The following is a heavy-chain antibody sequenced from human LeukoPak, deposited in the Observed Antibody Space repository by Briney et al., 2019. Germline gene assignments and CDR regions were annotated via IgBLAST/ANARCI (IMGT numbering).Heavy chain of an antibody. J-gene: IGHJ6*02. D-gene: IGHD3-10*01. CDR1: GFTFSSYG. CDR2: ISYDGSNK. Sequence: GGSLRLSCAASGFTFSSYGMHWVRQAPGKGLEWVAVISYDGSNKYYADSVKGRFTISRDNSKNTLYLQMNSLRAEDTAVYYCAKENGRWFGELGLLYYYYGMDVWGQGTTVTVSS. V-gene: IGHV3-30*18. CDR3: AKENGRWFGELGLLYYYYGMDV.